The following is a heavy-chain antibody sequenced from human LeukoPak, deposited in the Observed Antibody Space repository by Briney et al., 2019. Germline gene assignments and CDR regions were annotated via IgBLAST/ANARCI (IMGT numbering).Heavy chain of an antibody. CDR3: ARDADGVIDY. D-gene: IGHD3-10*01. CDR2: ISVYSGNT. J-gene: IGHJ4*02. CDR1: GYTLTSYG. V-gene: IGHV1-18*01. Sequence: GASVKLSCKAAGYTLTSYGISWVRQAPGQGLEWMGWISVYSGNTNYAQKRQDRVTLTTDTSTSTAYMELGSLRSDDTAVYDCARDADGVIDYWGQGTLVTVSS.